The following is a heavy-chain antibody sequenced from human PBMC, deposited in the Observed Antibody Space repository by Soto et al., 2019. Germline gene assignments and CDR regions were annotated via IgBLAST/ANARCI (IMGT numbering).Heavy chain of an antibody. D-gene: IGHD6-6*01. V-gene: IGHV3-23*01. CDR2: ISGSGGST. CDR3: AKDDRGHSSSSSLFDY. J-gene: IGHJ4*02. Sequence: GGSLRLSCAASGFTFSSYAMSWVRQAPGKGLEWVSAISGSGGSTYYADSVKGRFTISRDNSKNTLYLQMNSLRAEDTAVYYCAKDDRGHSSSSSLFDYWGQGTLVTVSS. CDR1: GFTFSSYA.